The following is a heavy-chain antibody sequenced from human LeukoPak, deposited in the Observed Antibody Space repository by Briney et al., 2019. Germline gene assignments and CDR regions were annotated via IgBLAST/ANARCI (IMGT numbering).Heavy chain of an antibody. CDR3: AREAQQLVPWWFDP. V-gene: IGHV4-4*07. Sequence: SETLSLTCTVSGGSISSYYWSWIRQPAGKGLEWIGRIYTSGSTNYNPSLKSRVTMSVDTSKNQFSLKLSSVTAAGTAVYYCAREAQQLVPWWFDPWGQGTLVTVSS. CDR1: GGSISSYY. CDR2: IYTSGST. J-gene: IGHJ5*02. D-gene: IGHD6-13*01.